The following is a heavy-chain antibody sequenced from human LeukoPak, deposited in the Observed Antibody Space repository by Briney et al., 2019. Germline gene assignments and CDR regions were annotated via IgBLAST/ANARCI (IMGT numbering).Heavy chain of an antibody. Sequence: GASVKVSCKASGGTFSSYAISWVRQAPGQGLEWMGRINPNTNDADYAQKFQGRVSMTTDTPISTAFMEVSRLTSDNTAVYYCTRAPLDCSTTSCRLLDFWGQGTLVTVSS. J-gene: IGHJ4*02. CDR2: INPNTNDA. V-gene: IGHV1-2*06. D-gene: IGHD2-2*01. CDR1: GGTFSSYA. CDR3: TRAPLDCSTTSCRLLDF.